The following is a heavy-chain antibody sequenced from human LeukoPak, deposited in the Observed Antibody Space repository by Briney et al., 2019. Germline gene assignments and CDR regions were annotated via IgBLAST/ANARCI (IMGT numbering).Heavy chain of an antibody. D-gene: IGHD3-22*01. Sequence: GGSLRLSCAASGFMFDDYTMHWVRQAPGKGLEWVSLISGDGSRTNYADSVKGRFTISRDNAKNSLYLQMNSLRAEDTAVYYCARAYYYDSSGYYPLDYWGQGTLVTVSS. V-gene: IGHV3-43*01. CDR2: ISGDGSRT. J-gene: IGHJ4*02. CDR3: ARAYYYDSSGYYPLDY. CDR1: GFMFDDYT.